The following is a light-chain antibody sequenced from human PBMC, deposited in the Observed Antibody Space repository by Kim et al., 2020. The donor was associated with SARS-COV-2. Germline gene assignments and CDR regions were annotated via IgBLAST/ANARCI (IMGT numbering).Light chain of an antibody. V-gene: IGLV6-57*03. Sequence: TVASAWPRSSGGITSNYVQWYQQRPGSAPTIVIYEDNERPSGVPDRFSGSIDSSSDSAALTISGLKTEDEADYYCQSYDRTNVVFGGGTQLTVL. CDR2: EDN. CDR1: SGGITSNY. CDR3: QSYDRTNVV. J-gene: IGLJ3*02.